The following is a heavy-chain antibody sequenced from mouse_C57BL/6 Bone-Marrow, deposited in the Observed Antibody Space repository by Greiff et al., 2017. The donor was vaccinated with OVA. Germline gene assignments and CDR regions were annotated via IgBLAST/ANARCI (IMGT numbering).Heavy chain of an antibody. CDR2: INPSTGGT. D-gene: IGHD5-5*01. CDR1: GYSFTGYY. J-gene: IGHJ4*01. Sequence: EVKLVESGPELVKPGASVKISCKASGYSFTGYYMNWVKQSPEKSLEWIGEINPSTGGTTYNQKFKAKATLTVDKSSSTAYMQLKSLTSEDSAVYYCARHYHYAMDYWGQGTSVTVSS. CDR3: ARHYHYAMDY. V-gene: IGHV1-42*01.